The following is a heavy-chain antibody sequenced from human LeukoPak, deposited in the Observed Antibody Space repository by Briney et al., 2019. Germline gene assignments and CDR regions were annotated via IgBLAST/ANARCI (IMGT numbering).Heavy chain of an antibody. CDR1: GFTFSSYS. Sequence: GGSLRLSCAASGFTFSSYSMNWVRQAPGKGLEWVSSISSSSSYIYYADSVKGRFTISRDNAKNSLYLQMNSLRAEDTAVYNCAREDYYDSSGYSHRFDYWGQGTLVTVSS. D-gene: IGHD3-22*01. CDR3: AREDYYDSSGYSHRFDY. CDR2: ISSSSSYI. J-gene: IGHJ4*02. V-gene: IGHV3-21*01.